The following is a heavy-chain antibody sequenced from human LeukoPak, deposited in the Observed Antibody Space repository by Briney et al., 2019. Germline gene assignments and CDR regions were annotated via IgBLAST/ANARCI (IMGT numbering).Heavy chain of an antibody. CDR1: GYTFTGYY. CDR2: INPNSGGT. V-gene: IGHV1-2*02. Sequence: GASVKVSCKASGYTFTGYYMHWVRQAPGQGLEWMGWINPNSGGTNYAQKFQGRVTMTRDTSISTAYMELSRLRSDDTAVYYCARTHRIVLRFLFDPWDQGTLVTVSS. J-gene: IGHJ5*02. D-gene: IGHD3-3*01. CDR3: ARTHRIVLRFLFDP.